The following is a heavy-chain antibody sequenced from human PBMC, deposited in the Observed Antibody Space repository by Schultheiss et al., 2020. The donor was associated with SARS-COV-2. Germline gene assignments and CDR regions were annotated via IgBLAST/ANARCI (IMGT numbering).Heavy chain of an antibody. D-gene: IGHD5-18*01. CDR1: GYTFTSYG. CDR3: ARDRIQLWPRHYYYYGMDV. V-gene: IGHV1-2*02. J-gene: IGHJ6*02. Sequence: ASVKVSCKASGYTFTSYGISWVRQAPGQGLEWMGWINPNSGGTNYAQKFQGRVTMTRDTSISTAYMELSRLRSDDTAVYYCARDRIQLWPRHYYYYGMDVWGQGTTVTVSS. CDR2: INPNSGGT.